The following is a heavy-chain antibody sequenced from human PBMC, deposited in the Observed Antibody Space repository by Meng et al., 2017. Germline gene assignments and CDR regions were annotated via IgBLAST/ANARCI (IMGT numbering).Heavy chain of an antibody. CDR2: INPKSGDT. V-gene: IGHV1-2*06. Sequence: QGQWGELGAEGKKPGASGKVSCKASGYTFPDYWLHWVRRAPGQGLEWMGRINPKSGDTHYAQRFQGRVTMTGDTSISTAYMELSGLRSDDTAMYYCARDEDISAAGKLFGDYWGQGTLVTVSS. J-gene: IGHJ4*02. CDR1: GYTFPDYW. CDR3: ARDEDISAAGKLFGDY. D-gene: IGHD6-13*01.